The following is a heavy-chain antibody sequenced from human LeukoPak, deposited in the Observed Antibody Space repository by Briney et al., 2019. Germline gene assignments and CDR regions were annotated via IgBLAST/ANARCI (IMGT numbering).Heavy chain of an antibody. V-gene: IGHV4-34*01. CDR3: ARAQLLWFGLSRPNFDY. CDR1: GGSFSGYY. J-gene: IGHJ4*02. CDR2: INHSGST. D-gene: IGHD3-10*01. Sequence: SETLSLTCAVYGGSFSGYYWSWIRQPPGKGLEWIGEINHSGSTNYNPSLKSRVTISVDTSKNQFSLKLSSVTAADTAVYYCARAQLLWFGLSRPNFDYWGQGTLVTVSS.